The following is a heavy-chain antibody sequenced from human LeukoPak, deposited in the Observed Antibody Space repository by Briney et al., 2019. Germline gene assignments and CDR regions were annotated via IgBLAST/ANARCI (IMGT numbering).Heavy chain of an antibody. CDR2: MSYDGSKK. J-gene: IGHJ4*02. Sequence: GGSLRLSCAASGFTFSGYGMHWVRQAPGKGLEWVALMSYDGSKKYYADSVEGRFTISRDNSKNTLYLQMNSLRAEDTAVYYCARDPEGGQGDSHSWGQGTLVTVSS. V-gene: IGHV3-30*03. D-gene: IGHD2-21*02. CDR1: GFTFSGYG. CDR3: ARDPEGGQGDSHS.